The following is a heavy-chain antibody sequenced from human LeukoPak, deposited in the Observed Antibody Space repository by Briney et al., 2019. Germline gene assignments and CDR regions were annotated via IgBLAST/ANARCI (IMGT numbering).Heavy chain of an antibody. D-gene: IGHD5-12*01. CDR3: ARSLATSYYYMDV. Sequence: GGSLRLSCAASGFTFSSYAMHWVRQAPGKGLEWVAVISYDGSNKYYADSVKGRFTISRDNSKDTLYLQMNSLRAEDTAVYYCARSLATSYYYMDVWGKGTTVTVSS. CDR2: ISYDGSNK. V-gene: IGHV3-30*04. J-gene: IGHJ6*03. CDR1: GFTFSSYA.